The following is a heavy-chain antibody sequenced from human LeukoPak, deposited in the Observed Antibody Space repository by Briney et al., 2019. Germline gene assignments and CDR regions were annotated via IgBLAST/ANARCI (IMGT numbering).Heavy chain of an antibody. Sequence: PGGSLRLSCAASRFTFNNYWMTWVRRAPGKGLEWVANIREDGGEKYYVDSVKDRFTISRDNAKNSLYLQMNSLRAEDTGVYYCAELGINMIGGVWGKGTTVTISS. CDR2: IREDGGEK. V-gene: IGHV3-7*01. D-gene: IGHD3-10*02. CDR1: RFTFNNYW. CDR3: AELGINMIGGV. J-gene: IGHJ6*04.